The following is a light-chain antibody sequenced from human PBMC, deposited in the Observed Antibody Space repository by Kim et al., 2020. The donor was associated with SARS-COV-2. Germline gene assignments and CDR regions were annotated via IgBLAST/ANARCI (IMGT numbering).Light chain of an antibody. CDR1: SSNIGDNY. CDR3: AAWDDSLSGWV. V-gene: IGLV1-47*01. J-gene: IGLJ3*02. CDR2: RNN. Sequence: GQKVTISCSGSSSNIGDNYVYWYQRLPGTAPKLLIYRNNQWPSGVPDRFSGSKSGTSASLAISGLRPEDEADYYCAAWDDSLSGWVFGGGTQLTVL.